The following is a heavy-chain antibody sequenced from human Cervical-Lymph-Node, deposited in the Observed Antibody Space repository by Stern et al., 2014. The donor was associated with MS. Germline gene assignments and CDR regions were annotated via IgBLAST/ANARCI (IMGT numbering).Heavy chain of an antibody. Sequence: VQLVESGGGLVQPGGSLRLSCAASGFTFSDYWMSWVRQSPGKGLEWVANIKDDGSEKYYVDSVNGRFTISRDNAKNSLYLQLNSLRAEDTAVYYCARDPAAWDSWGQGILVTVSS. V-gene: IGHV3-7*01. J-gene: IGHJ4*02. CDR3: ARDPAAWDS. CDR2: IKDDGSEK. CDR1: GFTFSDYW.